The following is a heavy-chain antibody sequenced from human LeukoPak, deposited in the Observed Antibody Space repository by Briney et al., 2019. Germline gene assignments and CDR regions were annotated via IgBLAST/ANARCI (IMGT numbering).Heavy chain of an antibody. CDR2: IYYSGNT. D-gene: IGHD6-19*01. Sequence: PSETLSLTCTVSGVSISSSNSYWGWIRQPPGKGLEWIGSIYYSGNTYYNASLKSQVSISIDTSKNQFSLRLTSVTAADTAVYYCAREQLYSSGWLLNPQAFDIWGQGKMVTVSS. V-gene: IGHV4-39*02. CDR3: AREQLYSSGWLLNPQAFDI. CDR1: GVSISSSNSY. J-gene: IGHJ3*02.